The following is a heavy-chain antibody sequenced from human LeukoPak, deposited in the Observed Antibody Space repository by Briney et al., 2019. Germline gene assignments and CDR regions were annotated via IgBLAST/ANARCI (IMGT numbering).Heavy chain of an antibody. CDR1: GFTFSSYA. Sequence: GGSLRLSCAASGFTFSSYAMHWDRQAPGKGLEWVAVISYDGSNKYYADSVKGRFTISRDNSKNTLYLQMNSLRAEDTAVYYCARGGRAYYFDYWGQGTLVTVSS. D-gene: IGHD1-26*01. CDR2: ISYDGSNK. J-gene: IGHJ4*02. CDR3: ARGGRAYYFDY. V-gene: IGHV3-30-3*01.